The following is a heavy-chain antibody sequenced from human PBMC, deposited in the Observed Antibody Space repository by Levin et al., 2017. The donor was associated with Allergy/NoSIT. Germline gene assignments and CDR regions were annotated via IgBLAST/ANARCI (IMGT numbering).Heavy chain of an antibody. CDR2: INHSGST. V-gene: IGHV4-34*01. Sequence: GSLRLSCAVYGGSFSGYYWSWIRQTPGKGLEWIGEINHSGSTNYNPSLKSRVTISVDTSKKQFSLKVSSVTAADTAVYYCASIMPLTGSSTSRTQFDYWGQGTLVTVSS. CDR1: GGSFSGYY. CDR3: ASIMPLTGSSTSRTQFDY. D-gene: IGHD1-14*01. J-gene: IGHJ4*02.